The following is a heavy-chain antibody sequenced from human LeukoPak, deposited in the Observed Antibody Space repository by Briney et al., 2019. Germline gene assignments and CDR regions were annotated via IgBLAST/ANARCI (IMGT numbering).Heavy chain of an antibody. J-gene: IGHJ4*02. D-gene: IGHD6-13*01. CDR3: AKNIAAPTTPFDY. CDR1: GFTFSSPW. CDR2: IKADGSGA. Sequence: GGSLRLSCAASGFTFSSPWMSWVRQAPGKGLEWVATIKADGSGAYYVDSVKGRFTISRDNAKNSLYLQMNYLRAEDTALYYCAKNIAAPTTPFDYWGQGTLVTVSS. V-gene: IGHV3-7*05.